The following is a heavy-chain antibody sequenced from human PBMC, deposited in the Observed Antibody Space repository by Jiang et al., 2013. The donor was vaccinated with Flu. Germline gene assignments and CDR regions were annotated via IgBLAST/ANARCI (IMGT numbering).Heavy chain of an antibody. CDR3: ARSTYYDLLTGRYYYYAMDV. V-gene: IGHV2-5*02. CDR2: IYWDDDE. J-gene: IGHJ6*02. D-gene: IGHD3-9*01. Sequence: LIYWDDDERYSPSLKSRLTITKDTSKNQVALTMTNMDPVDTATYYCARSTYYDLLTGRYYYYAMDVWGQGTTVTVSS.